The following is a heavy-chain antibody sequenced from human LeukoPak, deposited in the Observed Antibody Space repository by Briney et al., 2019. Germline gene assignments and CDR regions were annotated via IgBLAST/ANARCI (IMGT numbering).Heavy chain of an antibody. CDR3: ARGRSVAAGTTTISPFDY. CDR2: IKQDGSEK. Sequence: PGGSLRLSCAASGFTFSSYWMSCVRQAPGKGLEWVANIKQDGSEKYYVDSVRGRFTISRDNAKNSLYLQMHSLRAEDTAVYYCARGRSVAAGTTTISPFDYWGQGTLVTVSS. V-gene: IGHV3-7*01. D-gene: IGHD6-13*01. CDR1: GFTFSSYW. J-gene: IGHJ4*02.